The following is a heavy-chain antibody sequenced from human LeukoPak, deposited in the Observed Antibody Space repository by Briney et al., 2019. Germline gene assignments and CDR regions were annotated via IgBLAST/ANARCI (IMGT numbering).Heavy chain of an antibody. Sequence: SETLSLTCTVSGGSISSYYWSWIRQPPGKGLEWIGYIYYSGSTNYNPSLKSRVTISVDTSKNQFSLKLSPVTAADTAVYYCARAREDTAMVNFDYWGQGTLVTVSS. CDR1: GGSISSYY. CDR3: ARAREDTAMVNFDY. D-gene: IGHD5-18*01. V-gene: IGHV4-59*01. CDR2: IYYSGST. J-gene: IGHJ4*02.